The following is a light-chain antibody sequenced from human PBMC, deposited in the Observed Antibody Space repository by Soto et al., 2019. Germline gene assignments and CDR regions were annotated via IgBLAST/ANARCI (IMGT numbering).Light chain of an antibody. Sequence: DIQMTQSPSSLSASVGDRVTITCRASQGIRNDLGWYQQKPGKAPKRLIYAASTRATGIPARFSGSGSETEFTLTISSLQSEDFAVYYCQQYNNWPPLTFGGGTKVEIK. CDR3: QQYNNWPPLT. J-gene: IGKJ4*01. CDR2: AAS. V-gene: IGKV1-17*01. CDR1: QGIRND.